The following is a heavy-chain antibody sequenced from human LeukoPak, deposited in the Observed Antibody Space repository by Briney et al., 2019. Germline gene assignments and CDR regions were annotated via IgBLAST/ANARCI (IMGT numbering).Heavy chain of an antibody. Sequence: ASVKVSCKASGYTFTSYGISWVRQAPGQGLEWMGWISGYNGNTNYAQKLQGRVTMTTDTSTSTAYMELRSLRSDDTAMYYCARDPIIVVTEYHFDYWGQGTLVTVSS. CDR2: ISGYNGNT. D-gene: IGHD3-22*01. CDR1: GYTFTSYG. V-gene: IGHV1-18*01. CDR3: ARDPIIVVTEYHFDY. J-gene: IGHJ4*02.